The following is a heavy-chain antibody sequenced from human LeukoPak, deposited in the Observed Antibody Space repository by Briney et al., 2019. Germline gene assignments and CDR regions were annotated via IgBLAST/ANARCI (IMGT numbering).Heavy chain of an antibody. CDR1: GSTFSSHA. V-gene: IGHV3-23*01. J-gene: IGHJ4*02. D-gene: IGHD6-19*01. CDR2: ISGDGGIT. Sequence: PGGSLRLSCAASGSTFSSHAMSWVRQAPGKGLEWVSTISGDGGITYYADSVKGRFTISRDNAKNSLYLQMTSLRAEDTALYYCARDGPVAGVELDQWGQGTLVTVSS. CDR3: ARDGPVAGVELDQ.